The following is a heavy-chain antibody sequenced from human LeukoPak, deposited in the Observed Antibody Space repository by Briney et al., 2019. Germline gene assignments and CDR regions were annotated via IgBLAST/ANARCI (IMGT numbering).Heavy chain of an antibody. D-gene: IGHD3-10*01. Sequence: SETLSLTCTVSGGSISSDYWSWIRQPAGKGLEWIGRIYTSGSTNYNPSLKSRVTMSVDTSKNQFSLKLSSVTAADTAVYYCARDTITPGDYYYYGMDVWGQGTTVTVSS. CDR3: ARDTITPGDYYYYGMDV. J-gene: IGHJ6*02. CDR1: GGSISSDY. CDR2: IYTSGST. V-gene: IGHV4-4*07.